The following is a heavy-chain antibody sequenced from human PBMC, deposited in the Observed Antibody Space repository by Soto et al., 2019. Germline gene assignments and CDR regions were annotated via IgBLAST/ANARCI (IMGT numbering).Heavy chain of an antibody. J-gene: IGHJ4*02. CDR1: GYTFTSYY. V-gene: IGHV1-46*01. D-gene: IGHD3-10*01. CDR2: INPSSGGT. CDR3: GSGSSLRFDY. Sequence: ASVKVSCKASGYTFTSYYMHWVRQAPGQGLEWMGIINPSSGGTTYAQKFQGRVTMTRDTSTTTVYMELSSLRSEDTAVYYYGSGSSLRFDYWGQGTLVTVSS.